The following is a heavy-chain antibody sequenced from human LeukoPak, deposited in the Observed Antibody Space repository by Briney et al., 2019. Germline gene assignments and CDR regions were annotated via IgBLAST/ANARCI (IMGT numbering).Heavy chain of an antibody. V-gene: IGHV4-61*01. CDR1: GGSVSSGSYY. D-gene: IGHD1-1*01. CDR3: ARDWVPVHAFDI. Sequence: SETLSLTCTVSGGSVSSGSYYWSWIRQPPGKGLEWIGYIYYSGSTYYNPSLKSRVTISVDTSKNQFSLKLSSVTAADTAVYYCARDWVPVHAFDIWGQGTMVAVSS. J-gene: IGHJ3*02. CDR2: IYYSGST.